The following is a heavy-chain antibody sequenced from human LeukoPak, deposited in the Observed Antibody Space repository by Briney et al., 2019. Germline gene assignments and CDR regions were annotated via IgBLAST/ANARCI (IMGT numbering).Heavy chain of an antibody. CDR3: ARDPYYYGSGSYRGYFDY. J-gene: IGHJ4*02. V-gene: IGHV4-39*07. D-gene: IGHD3-10*01. CDR2: IYYSGST. Sequence: TSSETLSLTCTVSGGSISSSSYYWGWIRQPPGKGLEWIGSIYYSGSTYYNPSLKSRVTISVDTSKNQFSLKLSSVTAADTAVYYCARDPYYYGSGSYRGYFDYWGQGTLVTVSS. CDR1: GGSISSSSYY.